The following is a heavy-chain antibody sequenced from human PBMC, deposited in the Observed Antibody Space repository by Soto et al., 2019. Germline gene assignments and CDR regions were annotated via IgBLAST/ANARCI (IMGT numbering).Heavy chain of an antibody. Sequence: GGSLRLSCADSGFTFSSYAMSWVRQAPGKGLEWDSAISGSGGSTYYADSVKGRFTISRDNSKNTLYLQMNSLRAEDTAVYYFAKLITWVRGVIPAPLDSWGQGTMVTVSS. V-gene: IGHV3-23*01. CDR3: AKLITWVRGVIPAPLDS. CDR2: ISGSGGST. D-gene: IGHD3-10*01. J-gene: IGHJ3*02. CDR1: GFTFSSYA.